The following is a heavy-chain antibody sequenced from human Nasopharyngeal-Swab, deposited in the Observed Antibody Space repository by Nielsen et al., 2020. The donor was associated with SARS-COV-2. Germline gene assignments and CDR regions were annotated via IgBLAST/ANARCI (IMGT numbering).Heavy chain of an antibody. CDR2: ISAYNGNT. Sequence: ASVQIFCNASGYTFISNGISWVRQAPGQGLEWMGWISAYNGNTNYAQKLQGRVTMTTDTYTSTVYMELRSLRSDDTAVYYCAWDLWGGYDYWCQGTLVTVSS. D-gene: IGHD3-16*01. CDR3: AWDLWGGYDY. J-gene: IGHJ4*02. V-gene: IGHV1-18*01. CDR1: GYTFISNG.